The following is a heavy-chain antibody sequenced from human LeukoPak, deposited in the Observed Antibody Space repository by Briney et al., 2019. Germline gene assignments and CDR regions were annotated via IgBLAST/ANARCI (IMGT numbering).Heavy chain of an antibody. V-gene: IGHV3-48*03. J-gene: IGHJ6*03. CDR1: GFTFSSYE. Sequence: PGGSLRLSCAPSGFTFSSYEMNWVRQAPGKGLEWVSYISSSGSTIYYAASVKGRFTISRDNAKNSLYLQMNSLRAEDTAVYYCARGNYYYDSSGYYYNNCMDVWGKGTTVTVSS. CDR3: ARGNYYYDSSGYYYNNCMDV. D-gene: IGHD3-22*01. CDR2: ISSSGSTI.